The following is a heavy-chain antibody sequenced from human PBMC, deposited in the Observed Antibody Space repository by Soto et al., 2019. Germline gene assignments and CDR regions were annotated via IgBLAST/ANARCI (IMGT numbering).Heavy chain of an antibody. CDR1: GGSISSGGYY. CDR3: ARWVGATSFDY. J-gene: IGHJ4*02. Sequence: QVQLQESGPGLVKPSQTLSLTCTVSGGSISSGGYYWSWIRQHPGKGLEWIGYIYYSGSTYYNTSIKSRVTISVDTSKNQFSLKLSSVTDADTAVYYCARWVGATSFDYWGQGTLVTVSS. D-gene: IGHD1-26*01. CDR2: IYYSGST. V-gene: IGHV4-31*03.